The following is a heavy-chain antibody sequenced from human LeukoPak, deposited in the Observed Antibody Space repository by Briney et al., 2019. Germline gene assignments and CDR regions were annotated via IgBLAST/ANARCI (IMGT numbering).Heavy chain of an antibody. V-gene: IGHV4-59*08. J-gene: IGHJ4*02. D-gene: IGHD6-13*01. CDR1: GGSISNYY. CDR3: ARKGSSWYYFDY. Sequence: SETLSLTCTVSGGSISNYYWSWIRQPPGEGLEWIGFISYTGSTNYNPSLKSRVTISVDTSKNQFSLKVSSVTAADTAVYYCARKGSSWYYFDYWGQGTLVTVSS. CDR2: ISYTGST.